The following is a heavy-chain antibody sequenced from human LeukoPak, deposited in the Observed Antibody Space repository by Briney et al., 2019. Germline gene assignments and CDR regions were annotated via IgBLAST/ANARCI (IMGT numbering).Heavy chain of an antibody. CDR2: IKSKTDGGTT. D-gene: IGHD1-26*01. CDR1: GFTFSSYA. CDR3: TTGPGEPLDY. V-gene: IGHV3-15*01. Sequence: GGSLRLSCAASGFTFSSYAMSWVRQPPGKGLEWVGRIKSKTDGGTTDYAAPVKGRFTISRDDSKDTLYLQMNSLKTEDTAVYYCTTGPGEPLDYWGQGTLVTVSS. J-gene: IGHJ4*02.